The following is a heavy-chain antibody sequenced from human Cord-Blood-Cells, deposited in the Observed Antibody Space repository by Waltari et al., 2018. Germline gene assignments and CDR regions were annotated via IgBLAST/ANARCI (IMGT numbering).Heavy chain of an antibody. Sequence: QLQLQESGPGLVKPSETLSLTCTFPGGSISSSSYSWGWIRPPPGKGLEWIGSIYYSGSTYYNPSLKSRVTISVDTSKNQFSLKLSSVTAADTAVYYCASSVVTQLGRAFDIWGQGTMVTVSS. J-gene: IGHJ3*02. V-gene: IGHV4-39*01. CDR2: IYYSGST. D-gene: IGHD4-4*01. CDR3: ASSVVTQLGRAFDI. CDR1: GGSISSSSYS.